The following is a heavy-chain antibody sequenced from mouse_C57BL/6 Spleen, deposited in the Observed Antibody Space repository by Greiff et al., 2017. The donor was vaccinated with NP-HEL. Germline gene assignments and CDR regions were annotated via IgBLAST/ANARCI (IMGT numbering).Heavy chain of an antibody. CDR3: ARDQGYYGLFDY. CDR2: ISYDGSN. Sequence: EVKLQESGPGLVKPSQSLSLTCSVTGYSITSGYYWNWIRQFPGNKLEWMGYISYDGSNNYNPSLKNRISITRDTSKNQFFLKLNSVTTEDTAIYYCARDQGYYGLFDYWGQGTTLTVSS. D-gene: IGHD1-1*01. CDR1: GYSITSGYY. J-gene: IGHJ2*01. V-gene: IGHV3-6*01.